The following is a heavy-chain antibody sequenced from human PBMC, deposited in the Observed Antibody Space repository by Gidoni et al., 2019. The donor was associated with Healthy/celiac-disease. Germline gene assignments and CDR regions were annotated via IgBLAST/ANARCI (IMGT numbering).Heavy chain of an antibody. D-gene: IGHD4-17*01. V-gene: IGHV4-39*07. CDR3: SRAGGGYGGIFDY. CDR1: GGSISSSSYY. J-gene: IGHJ4*02. Sequence: QLQLPESGPGLVKPSETLSLTCTVSGGSISSSSYYWGWIRQPPGKGLGWIGSIYYSGSTYYNPALKRRATISVDTSKNQFSLRQSSVTAADAAVYYWSRAGGGYGGIFDYWGQGTLVTVSS. CDR2: IYYSGST.